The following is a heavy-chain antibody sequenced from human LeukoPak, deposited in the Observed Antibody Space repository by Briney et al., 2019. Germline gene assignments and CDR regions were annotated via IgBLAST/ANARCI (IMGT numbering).Heavy chain of an antibody. Sequence: ASVEVSCEASGGTFSSYAISWVRQAPGQGLEWMGGIIPIFGTANYAQKFQGRVTITADKSTSTAYMELSSLRSEDTAVYYCAIAVYSYGLFDYWGQGTLVTVSS. D-gene: IGHD5-18*01. J-gene: IGHJ4*02. V-gene: IGHV1-69*06. CDR3: AIAVYSYGLFDY. CDR2: IIPIFGTA. CDR1: GGTFSSYA.